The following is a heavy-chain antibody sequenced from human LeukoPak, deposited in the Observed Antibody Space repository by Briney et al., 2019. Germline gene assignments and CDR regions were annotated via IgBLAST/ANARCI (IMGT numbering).Heavy chain of an antibody. CDR1: GGSISSGGYY. CDR2: IYYSGST. Sequence: KPSQTLSLTCTVSGGSISSGGYYWSWIRQHPGKGLEWIGYIYYSGSTYYNPSLKSRVTISVDTSKNQFSLKLSSVTAADTAVYYYARGEGIAAPKNWFDPWGQGTLVTVSS. V-gene: IGHV4-31*03. CDR3: ARGEGIAAPKNWFDP. J-gene: IGHJ5*02. D-gene: IGHD6-25*01.